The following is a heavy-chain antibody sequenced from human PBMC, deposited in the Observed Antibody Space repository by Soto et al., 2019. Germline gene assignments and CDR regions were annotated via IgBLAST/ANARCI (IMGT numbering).Heavy chain of an antibody. V-gene: IGHV3-33*01. D-gene: IGHD3-10*01. CDR2: IWYDGSNK. CDR1: GFTFSSYG. Sequence: SGGSLRLSCAASGFTFSSYGMHWVRQAPGKGLEWVAVIWYDGSNKYYADSVKGRFTISRDNSKNTLYLQMNSLRAEDTAVYYCARDRTGSYYAYYYYGMDVWGQGTTVTVSS. CDR3: ARDRTGSYYAYYYYGMDV. J-gene: IGHJ6*02.